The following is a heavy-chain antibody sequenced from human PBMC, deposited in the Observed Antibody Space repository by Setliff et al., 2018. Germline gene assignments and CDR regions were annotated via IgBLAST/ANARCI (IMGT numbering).Heavy chain of an antibody. J-gene: IGHJ4*02. D-gene: IGHD3-22*01. CDR2: IYTSGST. V-gene: IGHV4-4*08. CDR3: ARARSGDYSDSTGYLGY. Sequence: SETLSLTCTVSGGSISNYYWTWIRQPPGKGLDWIGYIYTSGSTNYNPSLKSRVTISVDTSKNQFSLKLSSVSAADTAVYYCARARSGDYSDSTGYLGYWGQGTLVTVSS. CDR1: GGSISNYY.